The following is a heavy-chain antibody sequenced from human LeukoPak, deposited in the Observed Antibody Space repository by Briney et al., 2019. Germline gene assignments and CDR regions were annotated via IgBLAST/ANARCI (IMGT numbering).Heavy chain of an antibody. D-gene: IGHD2-2*01. V-gene: IGHV3-20*04. CDR2: TNWNGETT. Sequence: GGSLRLSCAASGFPFQDSGLSWVRQAPGKGLEWISGTNWNGETTVYADSVKGRFTISRDNAKNSLYLQMNSLRADDTAFYYCARQTKGYVYYFDYWGQGTLVTVSS. J-gene: IGHJ4*02. CDR3: ARQTKGYVYYFDY. CDR1: GFPFQDSG.